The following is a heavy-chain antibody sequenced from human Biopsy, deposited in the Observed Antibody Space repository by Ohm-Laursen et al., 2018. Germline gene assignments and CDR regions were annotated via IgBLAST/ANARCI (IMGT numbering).Heavy chain of an antibody. V-gene: IGHV3-23*01. D-gene: IGHD2-8*02. CDR2: ISASGATP. CDR1: GFSFSEYA. Sequence: SLRLSCAAPGFSFSEYAMSWVRQVPGQGLEWIAAISASGATPYYADSVRGRFTISRDNSNNILHLQLDSLRAEDTALYYCAERDGGVSGCTVCFFDSWGQGTQVTVSS. CDR3: AERDGGVSGCTVCFFDS. J-gene: IGHJ4*02.